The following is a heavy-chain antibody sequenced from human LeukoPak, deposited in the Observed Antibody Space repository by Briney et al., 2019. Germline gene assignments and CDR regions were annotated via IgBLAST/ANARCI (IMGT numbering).Heavy chain of an antibody. J-gene: IGHJ4*02. CDR1: GYTFTSYY. V-gene: IGHV1-46*01. CDR2: INPSGGST. D-gene: IGHD1-26*01. CDR3: AREGGSYVPLDY. Sequence: ASVKVSCKASGYTFTSYYMHWVRQAPGQGLEWMGIINPSGGSTSYAQKFQGRVTMTRDTSTSTVYMELSSLRSEDTAVCYCAREGGSYVPLDYWGQGTLVTVSS.